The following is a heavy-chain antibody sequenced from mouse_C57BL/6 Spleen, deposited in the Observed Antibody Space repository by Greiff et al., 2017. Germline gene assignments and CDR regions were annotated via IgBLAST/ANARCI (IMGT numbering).Heavy chain of an antibody. CDR2: IYPGDGDT. V-gene: IGHV1-80*01. CDR3: ARRNYYGSSYWYFDV. J-gene: IGHJ1*03. D-gene: IGHD1-1*01. CDR1: GYAFSSYW. Sequence: QVQLQQSGAELVKPGASVKISCKASGYAFSSYWMNWVKQRPGTGLEWIGQIYPGDGDTNYNGKFKGKATLTADKSSSTAYMQLSSLTSEDSAVYFCARRNYYGSSYWYFDVWGTGTTVTVSS.